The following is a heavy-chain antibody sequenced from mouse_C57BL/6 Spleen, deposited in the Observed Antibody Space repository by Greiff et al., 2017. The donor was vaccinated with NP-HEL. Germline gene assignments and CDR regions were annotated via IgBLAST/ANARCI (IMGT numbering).Heavy chain of an antibody. CDR1: GYAFSSYW. V-gene: IGHV1-80*01. CDR2: IYPGDGDT. CDR3: ARLEFLGRGFAY. D-gene: IGHD4-1*01. J-gene: IGHJ3*01. Sequence: LVESGAELVKPGASVKISCKASGYAFSSYWMNWVKQRPGKGLEWIGQIYPGDGDTNYNGKFKGKATLTADKSSSTAYMQLSSLTSEDSAVYFCARLEFLGRGFAYWGQGTLVTVSA.